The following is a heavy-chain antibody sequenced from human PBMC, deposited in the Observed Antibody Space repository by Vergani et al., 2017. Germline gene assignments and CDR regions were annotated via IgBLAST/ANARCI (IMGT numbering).Heavy chain of an antibody. J-gene: IGHJ4*02. CDR2: ISSSGSTI. D-gene: IGHD6-13*01. CDR1: GFTFSSYE. Sequence: EVQLVESGGGLVQPGGSLRLSCAASGFTFSSYEMNWVRQAPGKGLGWVSYISSSGSTIYYADSVKGRFTISRDNAKNSLYLQMNSLSAEDKAVYYCARDYSSSWYGIGYWGQGTLVTVSS. V-gene: IGHV3-48*03. CDR3: ARDYSSSWYGIGY.